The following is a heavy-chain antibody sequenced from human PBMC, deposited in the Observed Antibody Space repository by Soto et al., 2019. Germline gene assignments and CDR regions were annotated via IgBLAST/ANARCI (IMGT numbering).Heavy chain of an antibody. CDR2: IYSGGST. CDR1: GFTVSDNY. Sequence: PGGSLRLSCAASGFTVSDNYMSWVRQAPGKGLEWVSVIYSGGSTYYADSVKGRFTISRDNSKNTLYLQLNSLRAEDTAVYYCARAPETPSIFGVALPYFFDYWGQGTLVTVSS. D-gene: IGHD3-3*01. CDR3: ARAPETPSIFGVALPYFFDY. J-gene: IGHJ4*02. V-gene: IGHV3-53*01.